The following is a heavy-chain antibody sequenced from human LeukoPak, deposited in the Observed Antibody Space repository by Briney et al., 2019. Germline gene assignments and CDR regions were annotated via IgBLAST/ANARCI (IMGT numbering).Heavy chain of an antibody. CDR3: ARDRKGGNFDY. CDR1: GFIFTNDW. J-gene: IGHJ4*02. D-gene: IGHD1-14*01. V-gene: IGHV3-7*01. CDR2: IKHDGSEK. Sequence: GGSLRLSCAASGFIFTNDWMSWVRQAPGQGLEWVANIKHDGSEKNYVVSVRGRFTISRDNAQNSLYLQMNSLRVEDTALYYCARDRKGGNFDYWGQGTLVTVSS.